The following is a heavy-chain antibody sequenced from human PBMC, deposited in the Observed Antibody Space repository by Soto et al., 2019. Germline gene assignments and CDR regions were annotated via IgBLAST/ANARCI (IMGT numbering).Heavy chain of an antibody. D-gene: IGHD5-12*01. Sequence: SETLSLTCSVSGGSVSSSFYYWGWIRQPPGKGLEWIGNIYYSGSTYYNPSLKSRVTISVDTSKNQFSLKLSSVTATDTAVYYCAVKTAYSGYDIVIFDYWGQGALVTVSS. J-gene: IGHJ4*02. CDR3: AVKTAYSGYDIVIFDY. CDR2: IYYSGST. CDR1: GGSVSSSFYY. V-gene: IGHV4-39*01.